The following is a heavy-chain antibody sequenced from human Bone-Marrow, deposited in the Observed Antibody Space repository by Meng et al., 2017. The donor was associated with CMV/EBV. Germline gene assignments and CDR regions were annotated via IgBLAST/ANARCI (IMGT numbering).Heavy chain of an antibody. CDR1: GGSFSGYY. CDR3: ARGRDFWSGYPRYYGMEV. V-gene: IGHV4-34*01. J-gene: IGHJ6*02. CDR2: INHSGST. D-gene: IGHD3-3*01. Sequence: LEPSSFSCGVYGGSFSGYYWSWIRQPPGKGLEWIGEINHSGSTNYNPSLKSRVTRSVDTSKNQFSLKLSSVTAADTAVYYCARGRDFWSGYPRYYGMEVWGQGTTVTVSS.